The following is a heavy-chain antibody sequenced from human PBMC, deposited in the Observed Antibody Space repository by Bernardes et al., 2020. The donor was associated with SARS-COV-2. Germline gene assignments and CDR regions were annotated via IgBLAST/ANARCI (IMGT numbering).Heavy chain of an antibody. Sequence: LSLTCAVYGGSFSDYYMSWIRQAPGKGLEWVSYISSSGSTIYYADSVKGRFTISRDNAKNSLYLQMNSLRAEDTAVYYCARDMPHFTYYDFWSGYSYGMDVWGQGTTVTVSS. V-gene: IGHV3-11*01. D-gene: IGHD3-3*01. CDR3: ARDMPHFTYYDFWSGYSYGMDV. J-gene: IGHJ6*02. CDR2: ISSSGSTI. CDR1: GGSFSDYY.